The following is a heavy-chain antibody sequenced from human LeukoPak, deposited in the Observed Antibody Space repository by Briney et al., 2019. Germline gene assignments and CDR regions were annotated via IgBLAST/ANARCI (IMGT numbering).Heavy chain of an antibody. J-gene: IGHJ4*02. Sequence: SETLSLTCTVSGCSISSSNYYWGWIRQPPGLGLEWIGSMYYSGSTYYNPSLKSRVTISVDTSKNQFSLKLSSVTAADTAVYYFARHSYYYDSSGYPYYFDYWGQGTLVTVSS. CDR2: MYYSGST. V-gene: IGHV4-39*01. CDR3: ARHSYYYDSSGYPYYFDY. D-gene: IGHD3-22*01. CDR1: GCSISSSNYY.